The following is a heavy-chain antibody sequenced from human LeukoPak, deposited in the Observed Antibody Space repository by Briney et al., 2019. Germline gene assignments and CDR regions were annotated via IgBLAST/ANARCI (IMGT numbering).Heavy chain of an antibody. J-gene: IGHJ5*02. CDR2: INHSGST. Sequence: SETLSLTCAVYGGSFSGYYWSWIRQPPGKGLGWIGEINHSGSTHYNPSLKSRVTISVDTSKNHFSLKLSSVTAADTAVYYCARLSHYDILTGYYIRANWFDPWGQGTLVTVSS. V-gene: IGHV4-34*01. CDR3: ARLSHYDILTGYYIRANWFDP. CDR1: GGSFSGYY. D-gene: IGHD3-9*01.